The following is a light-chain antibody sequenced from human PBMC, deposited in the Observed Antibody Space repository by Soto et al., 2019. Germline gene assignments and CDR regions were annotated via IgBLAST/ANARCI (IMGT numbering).Light chain of an antibody. CDR1: SSNIGSNY. CDR2: NNN. CDR3: AAWDDSLSGQV. Sequence: QSVLTQPPSASATPGQMVTISCSGSSSNIGSNYVYWYQQIPGTAPKLLIFNNNQRPSGVPDRFSGSKSGTSASLAISGLRFGDEADYHCAAWDDSLSGQVFGGGTKLTVL. J-gene: IGLJ3*02. V-gene: IGLV1-47*02.